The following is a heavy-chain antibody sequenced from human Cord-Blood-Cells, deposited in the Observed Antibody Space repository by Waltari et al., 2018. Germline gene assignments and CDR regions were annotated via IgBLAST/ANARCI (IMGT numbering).Heavy chain of an antibody. D-gene: IGHD2-15*01. CDR3: AKAGGGYCSGGGCYEAYYYYYYGMDV. CDR2: ISWNSGSI. Sequence: GGGLVQPGRSLRLSCAASGFTFDDYAMHWVRQAPGKGLEWVSGISWNSGSIGYADSVKGRFTISRDNAKNSLYLQMNSLRAEDTALYYCAKAGGGYCSGGGCYEAYYYYYYGMDVWGQGTTVTVSS. V-gene: IGHV3-9*01. CDR1: GFTFDDYA. J-gene: IGHJ6*02.